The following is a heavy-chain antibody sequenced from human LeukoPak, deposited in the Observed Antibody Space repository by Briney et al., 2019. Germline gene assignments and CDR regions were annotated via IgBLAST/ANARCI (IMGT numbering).Heavy chain of an antibody. J-gene: IGHJ4*02. CDR2: IREDGSEE. D-gene: IGHD6-6*01. CDR1: GFTFSNYW. CDR3: ARDQAARPLGY. Sequence: GGSLRLSCAASGFTFSNYWMSWVRQAPGKGLEWVANIREDGSEEFYVDSVKGRFTISRDNAKKLLYLQMYSLRAEDTAVYYCARDQAARPLGYWGQGALVTVFS. V-gene: IGHV3-7*01.